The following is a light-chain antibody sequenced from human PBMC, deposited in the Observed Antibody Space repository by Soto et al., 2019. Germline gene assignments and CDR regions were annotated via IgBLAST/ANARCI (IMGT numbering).Light chain of an antibody. Sequence: QSVLTQPPSVSGAPGQRVIISCTGSSSNIGTGYAVHWYQQLPGTAPKLLIYGNTNRPSGVPDRFSGSKSGTSASLAITGLQADDEADYYCQSSDTSLSGPRVFGGGTKVTVL. CDR1: SSNIGTGYA. CDR3: QSSDTSLSGPRV. CDR2: GNT. V-gene: IGLV1-40*01. J-gene: IGLJ2*01.